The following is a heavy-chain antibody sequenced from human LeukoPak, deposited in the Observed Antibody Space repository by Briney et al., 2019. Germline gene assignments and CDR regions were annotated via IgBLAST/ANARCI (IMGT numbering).Heavy chain of an antibody. CDR2: ISAYIGNT. J-gene: IGHJ4*02. D-gene: IGHD5-12*01. V-gene: IGHV1-18*01. CDR3: ARDQGIYNHRIIDS. Sequence: VASVKVSCKASGYTFSSYGISWGRQAPGQGLEWMGWISAYIGNTNFAQEFQGRVTMTTDTSTSTASMELRSLRSDDTAVYYCARDQGIYNHRIIDSWGQGTLVTVSS. CDR1: GYTFSSYG.